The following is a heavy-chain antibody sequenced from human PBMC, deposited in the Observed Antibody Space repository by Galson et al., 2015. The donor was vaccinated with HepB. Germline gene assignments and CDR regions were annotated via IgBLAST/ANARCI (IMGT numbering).Heavy chain of an antibody. J-gene: IGHJ4*02. Sequence: SVTVSCKASGNTFTAYYMHWVRQAPGQGLEWMGWINPNSGDTNHAQKFQGRVTMTRDTSISTAFMELSGLRSDDTAIYYCARDVGSGWYYLDYWGQGTLVTVSS. CDR1: GNTFTAYY. CDR3: ARDVGSGWYYLDY. V-gene: IGHV1-2*02. D-gene: IGHD6-19*01. CDR2: INPNSGDT.